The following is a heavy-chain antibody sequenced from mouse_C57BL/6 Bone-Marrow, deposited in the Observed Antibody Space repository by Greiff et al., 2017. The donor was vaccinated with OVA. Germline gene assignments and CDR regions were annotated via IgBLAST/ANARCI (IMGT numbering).Heavy chain of an antibody. CDR3: APSRYGSSLDY. CDR1: GYAFSSSW. CDR2: IYPGDGDT. Sequence: VQLVESGPELVKPGASVKISCKASGYAFSSSWMNWVKQRPGKGLEWIGRIYPGDGDTNYNGKFKGKATLTADKSSSTAYMQLSSLTSEDSAVYFCAPSRYGSSLDYWGQGTTLTVSS. D-gene: IGHD1-1*01. V-gene: IGHV1-82*01. J-gene: IGHJ2*01.